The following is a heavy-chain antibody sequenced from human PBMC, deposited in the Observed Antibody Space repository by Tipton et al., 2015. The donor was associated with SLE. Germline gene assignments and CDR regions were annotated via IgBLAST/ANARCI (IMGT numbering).Heavy chain of an antibody. CDR3: ARSPRYCSGGSCYWSAFDI. CDR1: GFTFSSYA. J-gene: IGHJ3*02. Sequence: SLRLSCAASGFTFSSYAMSWVRQAPGKGLEWVSVIYSGGSTYYADSVKGRFTISRDNSKNTLYLQMNSLRAEGTAVYYCARSPRYCSGGSCYWSAFDIWGQGTMVTVSS. V-gene: IGHV3-23*03. D-gene: IGHD2-15*01. CDR2: IYSGGST.